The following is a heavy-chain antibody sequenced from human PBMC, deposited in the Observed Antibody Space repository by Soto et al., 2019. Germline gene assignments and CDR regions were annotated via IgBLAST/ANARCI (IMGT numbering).Heavy chain of an antibody. V-gene: IGHV4-39*01. CDR3: VRHKHYSNYFDY. J-gene: IGHJ4*02. Sequence: SETLSLTCTVSGGSISTSNYYWAWIRQPPGKGLEWIGSIYSIGSTYYNPSLESRVTISVDTSKNQFSLRLSSVTAADTAVFYCVRHKHYSNYFDYWGQGTLVTAPQ. CDR1: GGSISTSNYY. CDR2: IYSIGST. D-gene: IGHD4-4*01.